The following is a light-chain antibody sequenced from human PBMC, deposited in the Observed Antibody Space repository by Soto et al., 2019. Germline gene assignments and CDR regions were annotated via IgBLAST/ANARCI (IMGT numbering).Light chain of an antibody. CDR1: QSVSSSY. J-gene: IGKJ3*01. CDR2: GAS. V-gene: IGKV3-20*01. Sequence: EIVLTQSPGTLSFSPGERATLTCRASQSVSSSYLAWFQQKPGQAPRLLIYGASSRATGIPDRFSGSGSGPDFTLTISRLEPEDFAVYYSQQYGNARFTVGRGTRVDIK. CDR3: QQYGNARFT.